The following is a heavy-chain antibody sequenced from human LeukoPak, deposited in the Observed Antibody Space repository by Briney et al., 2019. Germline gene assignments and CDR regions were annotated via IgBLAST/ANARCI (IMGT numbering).Heavy chain of an antibody. V-gene: IGHV1-8*01. D-gene: IGHD6-13*01. CDR3: ARGGQYSSSWYYYYYMDV. Sequence: ALVKVSCKASGYTFTSYDINWVRQATGQGLEWMGWMNPNSGNTGYAQKFQGRVTMTRNTSISTAYMELSSLRSEDTAVYYCARGGQYSSSWYYYYYMDVWGKGTTVTISS. CDR1: GYTFTSYD. J-gene: IGHJ6*03. CDR2: MNPNSGNT.